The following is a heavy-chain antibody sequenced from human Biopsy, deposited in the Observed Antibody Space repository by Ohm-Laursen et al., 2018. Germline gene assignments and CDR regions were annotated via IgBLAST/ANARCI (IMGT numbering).Heavy chain of an antibody. CDR1: GGSISNNIYY. V-gene: IGHV4-39*01. CDR3: ARDYDTSGCYYVS. CDR2: IFYRGST. Sequence: TLSLTCTVSGGSISNNIYYWGWIRQPPGKGLEWIGSIFYRGSTHYKPSLKSRVNISVDTSKNQFSLKLNSVTAADTAVYYCARDYDTSGCYYVSWGQGTLVTVSS. J-gene: IGHJ5*02. D-gene: IGHD3-22*01.